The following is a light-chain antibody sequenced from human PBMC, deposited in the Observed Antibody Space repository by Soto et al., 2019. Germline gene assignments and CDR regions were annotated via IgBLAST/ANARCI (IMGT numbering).Light chain of an antibody. CDR2: AAF. Sequence: DIQMTQSPSSLSASVGDRVTITCRASQGVSTYLNWYQQKPEKAPKLLIYAAFSLQSGVPSRFSGSGSGTDFTLTISSLQPEDFATYYCQQSYSTPRTFGQGTKLEIK. J-gene: IGKJ2*01. CDR1: QGVSTY. V-gene: IGKV1-39*01. CDR3: QQSYSTPRT.